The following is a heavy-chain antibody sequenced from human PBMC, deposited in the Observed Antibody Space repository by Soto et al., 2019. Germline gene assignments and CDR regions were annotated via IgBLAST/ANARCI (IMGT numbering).Heavy chain of an antibody. CDR1: GDSISTVDYC. Sequence: PSETLSLTWSVSGDSISTVDYCWAWVRQPPGQALEYIGYIYKSATTYYNPSFESRVAISLDTSKSQFSLNVTSLTAADTAVYFCARGRYCLTGRCFPNWFDSWGQGTLVTVSS. V-gene: IGHV4-30-4*01. CDR2: IYKSATT. J-gene: IGHJ5*01. CDR3: ARGRYCLTGRCFPNWFDS. D-gene: IGHD2-15*01.